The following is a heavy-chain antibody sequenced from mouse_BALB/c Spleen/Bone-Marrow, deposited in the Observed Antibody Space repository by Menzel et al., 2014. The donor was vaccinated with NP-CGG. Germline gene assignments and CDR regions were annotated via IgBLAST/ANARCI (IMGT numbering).Heavy chain of an antibody. Sequence: QDQLQQSGAELAKPGASVKMSCKASGYTFTVYWIHWVKQRPGQGLEWIGYINPSTAYTEYNQKFKDKATLTADKSSTTAYMQLSSLTSEDSAVYYCALTTATPFAYWGQGTLVTVS. CDR3: ALTTATPFAY. CDR1: GYTFTVYW. V-gene: IGHV1-7*01. CDR2: INPSTAYT. D-gene: IGHD1-2*01. J-gene: IGHJ3*01.